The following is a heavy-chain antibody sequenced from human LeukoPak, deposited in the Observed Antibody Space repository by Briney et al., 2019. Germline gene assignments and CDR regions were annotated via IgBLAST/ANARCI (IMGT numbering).Heavy chain of an antibody. Sequence: GGSLRLSCAASGFTFSDYSMNWVRQAPGKGPEWVSSITSRSSYMYYGDSVKGRFTISRDNAKNSLYLQMNSLRAEDTAVYYCTRDPIAAAASGGDNWGQGTLVTVSS. CDR1: GFTFSDYS. D-gene: IGHD6-13*01. CDR2: ITSRSSYM. V-gene: IGHV3-21*01. CDR3: TRDPIAAAASGGDN. J-gene: IGHJ4*02.